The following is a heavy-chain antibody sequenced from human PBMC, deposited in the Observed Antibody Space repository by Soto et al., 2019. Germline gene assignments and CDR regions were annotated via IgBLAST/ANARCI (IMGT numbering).Heavy chain of an antibody. J-gene: IGHJ5*01. Sequence: GASLSLYYTASGFTFSTHSMAWLRQGPGKGLEWVSSISNEAERIFYADSVKGRFTFSRDRSKNRLSLQMNSLRVEDTAVYYCAKGPDGSGYYHNWFDSWGQGT. CDR2: ISNEAERI. D-gene: IGHD3-22*01. CDR3: AKGPDGSGYYHNWFDS. V-gene: IGHV3-23*01. CDR1: GFTFSTHS.